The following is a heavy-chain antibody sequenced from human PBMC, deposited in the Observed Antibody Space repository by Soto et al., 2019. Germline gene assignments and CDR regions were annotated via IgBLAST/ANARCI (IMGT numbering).Heavy chain of an antibody. Sequence: WISKQQHPGRGPEWIGYIYYTGNTYYNPSLKSRLAISADTSKNQFSLKLTSVTAADTAVYFCSSSVPAYDSIRDCSTVSAFWGQGTPVPVSS. CDR2: IYYTGNT. V-gene: IGHV4-31*02. J-gene: IGHJ4*02. D-gene: IGHD3-9*01. CDR3: SSSVPAYDSIRDCSTVSAF.